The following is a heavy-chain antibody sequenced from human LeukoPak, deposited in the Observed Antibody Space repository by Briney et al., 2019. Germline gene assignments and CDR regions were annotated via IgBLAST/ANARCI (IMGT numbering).Heavy chain of an antibody. D-gene: IGHD5-18*01. V-gene: IGHV1-8*01. CDR2: MNPNSGNT. J-gene: IGHJ6*02. CDR1: GYTFTSYD. Sequence: ASVKVSCKASGYTFTSYDINWVRQATGQGLEWMGWMNPNSGNTGYAQKFQGRVTMTRNTSISTAYMELSSLRSEDTAVYYCARVKRRGYSYGPSYYYYYYGMDVWGQGTTVTVSS. CDR3: ARVKRRGYSYGPSYYYYYYGMDV.